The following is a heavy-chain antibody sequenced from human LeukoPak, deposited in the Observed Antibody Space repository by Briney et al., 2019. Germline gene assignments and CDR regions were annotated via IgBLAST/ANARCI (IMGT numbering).Heavy chain of an antibody. D-gene: IGHD3-10*01. J-gene: IGHJ4*02. CDR2: ISSSSSYI. V-gene: IGHV3-21*04. CDR3: AKAMVRGVIGGVDY. Sequence: GGSLRLSCAVSGATFSSYGMSWVRQAPGKGLEWVSSISSSSSYIYYADSVKGRFTISRDNSKNTLYLQMNSLRAEDTAVYYCAKAMVRGVIGGVDYWGQGTLVTVSS. CDR1: GATFSSYG.